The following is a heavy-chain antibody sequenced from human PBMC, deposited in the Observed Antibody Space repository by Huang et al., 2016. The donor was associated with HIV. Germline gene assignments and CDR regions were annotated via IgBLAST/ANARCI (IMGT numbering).Heavy chain of an antibody. CDR1: GFIFSNYG. V-gene: IGHV3-30*02. CDR2: IRFDGSGK. Sequence: QVQLVESGGNVVQPGGSLRLSCAASGFIFSNYGRHWVRQAPGKGLEWVAFIRFDGSGKDYADTVKGRFSIARDKSKNILLLQMNSLRDEDTAIYYCARFDGGPQPLNYWGQGTLVTVS. J-gene: IGHJ4*02. CDR3: ARFDGGPQPLNY. D-gene: IGHD3-16*01.